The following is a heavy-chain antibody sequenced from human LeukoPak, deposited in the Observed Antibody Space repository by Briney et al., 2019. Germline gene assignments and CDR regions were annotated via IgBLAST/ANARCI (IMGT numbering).Heavy chain of an antibody. V-gene: IGHV3-66*01. CDR2: IYSGGST. CDR1: AFTVSSNS. Sequence: GGSLRLSCVASAFTVSSNSMSWVRQAPGKGLEWVSVIYSGGSTYYADSVKGRFTISSDKSKNTLYLQMNSLRAEDTAVYYCARDPEVAGFFYWGQGTLVTVSP. J-gene: IGHJ4*02. CDR3: ARDPEVAGFFY. D-gene: IGHD6-19*01.